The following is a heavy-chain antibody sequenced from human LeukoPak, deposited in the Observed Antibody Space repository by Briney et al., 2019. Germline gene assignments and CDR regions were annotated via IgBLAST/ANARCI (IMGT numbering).Heavy chain of an antibody. CDR2: IYISGRT. Sequence: SETLSLTCNVSGGSINSNTYNWGWVRQPPGKGLEWIGIIYISGRTFYSSSLKSRVTMSVDTSKNQFSLNLSSVTAADTAVYYCARVVLGEPDYFDYWGQGTLVTVSS. J-gene: IGHJ4*02. CDR1: GGSINSNTYN. D-gene: IGHD3-10*01. V-gene: IGHV4-39*07. CDR3: ARVVLGEPDYFDY.